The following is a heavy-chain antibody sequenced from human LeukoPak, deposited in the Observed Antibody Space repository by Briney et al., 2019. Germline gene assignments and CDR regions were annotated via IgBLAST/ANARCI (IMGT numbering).Heavy chain of an antibody. Sequence: GGSLRLSCAASGFTFSSYAMHWVRQAPGKGLEWVALISYDGNNKYYADSVKGRFTISRDNSKNTLYLQMNSLRAEDTAVYYCAKDLGLRAYHYYGMDVWGQGTTVTVSS. V-gene: IGHV3-30-3*01. CDR2: ISYDGNNK. CDR3: AKDLGLRAYHYYGMDV. D-gene: IGHD3-10*01. CDR1: GFTFSSYA. J-gene: IGHJ6*02.